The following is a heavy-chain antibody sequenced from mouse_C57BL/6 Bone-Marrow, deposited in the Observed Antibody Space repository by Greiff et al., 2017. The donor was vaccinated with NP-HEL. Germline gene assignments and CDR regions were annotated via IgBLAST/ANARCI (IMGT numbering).Heavy chain of an antibody. CDR2: IYPRSGNT. V-gene: IGHV1-81*01. CDR3: ARGGYYSWFAY. D-gene: IGHD2-3*01. Sequence: VKLQESGAELARPGASVKLSCKASGYTFTSYGISWVKQRTGQVLEWIGEIYPRSGNTYYNEKFKGKATLTADKSSSTAYMELRSLTSEDSAVYFCARGGYYSWFAYWGQGTLVTVSA. J-gene: IGHJ3*01. CDR1: GYTFTSYG.